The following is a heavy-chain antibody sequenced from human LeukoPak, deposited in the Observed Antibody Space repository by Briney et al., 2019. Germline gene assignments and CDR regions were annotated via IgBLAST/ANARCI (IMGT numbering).Heavy chain of an antibody. D-gene: IGHD2-15*01. Sequence: PGGSLRLSCAASRFTFSSYAMSWVRQAPGKGLEWVSTISGSGGSTYYADSVKGRFTISRDNAKNSLYLQMNSLRAEDTAVYYCARDVPGCSGGSCYSGGDVWGQGTTVTVSS. J-gene: IGHJ6*02. CDR3: ARDVPGCSGGSCYSGGDV. V-gene: IGHV3-23*01. CDR1: RFTFSSYA. CDR2: ISGSGGST.